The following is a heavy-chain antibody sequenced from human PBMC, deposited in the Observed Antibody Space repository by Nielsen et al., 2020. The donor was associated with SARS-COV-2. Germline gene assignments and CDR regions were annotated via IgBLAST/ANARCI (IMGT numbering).Heavy chain of an antibody. Sequence: SETLSLTCTVSGGSISSSSYYWGWIRQPPGKGLEWIGSIYYSGSTYYNPSLKSRVTISVDTSKNQFSLKLSSVTAADTAVYYCARHDYYGSGTYYYYGTDVWGQGTTVTVSS. V-gene: IGHV4-39*01. CDR3: ARHDYYGSGTYYYYGTDV. D-gene: IGHD3-10*01. CDR2: IYYSGST. CDR1: GGSISSSSYY. J-gene: IGHJ6*02.